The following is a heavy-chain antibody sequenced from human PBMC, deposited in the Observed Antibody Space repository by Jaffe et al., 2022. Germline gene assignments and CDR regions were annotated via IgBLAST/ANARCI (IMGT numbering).Heavy chain of an antibody. CDR2: IIPIFGTA. J-gene: IGHJ4*02. CDR3: ARDRDYYGSGSRYYFDY. V-gene: IGHV1-69*05. Sequence: QVQLVQSGAEVKKPGSSVKVSCKASGGTFSSYAISWVRQAPGQGLEWMGGIIPIFGTANYAQKFQGRVTITTDESTSTAYMELSSLRSEDTAVYYCARDRDYYGSGSRYYFDYWGQGTLVTVSS. CDR1: GGTFSSYA. D-gene: IGHD3-10*01.